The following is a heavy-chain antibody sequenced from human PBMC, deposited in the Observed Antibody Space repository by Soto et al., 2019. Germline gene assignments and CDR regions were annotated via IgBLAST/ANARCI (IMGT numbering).Heavy chain of an antibody. D-gene: IGHD4-17*01. V-gene: IGHV3-23*01. Sequence: EVQLLESGGGLVQPGGSLRLSCAASGFTFSSYAMSWVRQAPGKGLEWVSAISGSGGSTYYADSVKGRFTISRDNXKNTLYLQMNSLRAEDTAVYYCAKVVDYGDYAFDYWGQGTLVTVSS. CDR1: GFTFSSYA. CDR3: AKVVDYGDYAFDY. J-gene: IGHJ4*02. CDR2: ISGSGGST.